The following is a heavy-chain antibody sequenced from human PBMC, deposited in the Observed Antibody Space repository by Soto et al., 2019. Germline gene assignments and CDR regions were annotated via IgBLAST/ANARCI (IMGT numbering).Heavy chain of an antibody. CDR2: ISSSSSYT. CDR1: GFTFSDYY. D-gene: IGHD3-16*02. V-gene: IGHV3-11*06. J-gene: IGHJ6*02. Sequence: GESLKISFAASGFTFSDYYMSWIRQAPGKGLEWVSYISSSSSYTNYADSVKGRFTISRDNAKNSLYLQMNSLRAEDTAVYYCARVDGGYYDYVWGSYRRPYYYYGMDVWGQGTTVTVSS. CDR3: ARVDGGYYDYVWGSYRRPYYYYGMDV.